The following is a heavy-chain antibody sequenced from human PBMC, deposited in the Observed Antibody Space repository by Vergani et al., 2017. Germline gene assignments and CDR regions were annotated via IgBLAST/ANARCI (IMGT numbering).Heavy chain of an antibody. CDR1: GGSISSYY. Sequence: QVQLQESGPGLVKPSETLSLTCTVSGGSISSYYWSWIRQPPGKGLEWIGYIYYSGSTNYNPSLKSRVTISVDTSKNQFSLKLSSVTAADTAVYYCARVGRTYPXGYDGWPVGIRYYYGMDVWGQGTTVTVSS. V-gene: IGHV4-59*01. CDR2: IYYSGST. J-gene: IGHJ6*02. D-gene: IGHD5-12*01. CDR3: ARVGRTYPXGYDGWPVGIRYYYGMDV.